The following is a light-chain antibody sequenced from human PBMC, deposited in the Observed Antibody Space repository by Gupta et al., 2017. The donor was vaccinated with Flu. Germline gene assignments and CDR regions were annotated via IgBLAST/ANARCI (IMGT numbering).Light chain of an antibody. CDR3: QQHNTYCT. CDR2: KAS. Sequence: SPSTLSASVGDRVTITCRASQSISTWLDWYQQKPGKAPKLLIYKASRLESGVPSRFSGSGSGTEFTLTSSSLQPDDFANYYCQQHNTYCTFGQGTKVEMK. J-gene: IGKJ1*01. CDR1: QSISTW. V-gene: IGKV1-5*03.